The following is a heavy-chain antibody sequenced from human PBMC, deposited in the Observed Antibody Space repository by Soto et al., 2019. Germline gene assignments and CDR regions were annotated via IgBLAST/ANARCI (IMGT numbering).Heavy chain of an antibody. CDR2: INHSGST. CDR3: ARGRGALLWFGEIYYFDY. V-gene: IGHV4-39*07. D-gene: IGHD3-10*01. J-gene: IGHJ4*02. Sequence: SETLSLTCTVSGGSISSSNYYWGWISQTPGKGLEWIGEINHSGSTNYNPSLKSRVTISVDTSKNQFSLKLSSVTAADTAVYYCARGRGALLWFGEIYYFDYWGQGTLVTVSS. CDR1: GGSISSSNYY.